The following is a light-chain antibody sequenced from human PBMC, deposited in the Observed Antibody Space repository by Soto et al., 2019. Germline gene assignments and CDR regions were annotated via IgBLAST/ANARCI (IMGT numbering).Light chain of an antibody. J-gene: IGLJ3*02. CDR1: SSNIGSHY. CDR3: AAWDDRLSGWV. Sequence: QSVLTQPPSASGTPGQRVTISCSGGSSNIGSHYASWYQQLPGTAPKLLIYRNNQRPSGVPDRFSGSKSGTSASLAISGLRSEDEADYYCAAWDDRLSGWVFGGGTKLTVL. V-gene: IGLV1-47*01. CDR2: RNN.